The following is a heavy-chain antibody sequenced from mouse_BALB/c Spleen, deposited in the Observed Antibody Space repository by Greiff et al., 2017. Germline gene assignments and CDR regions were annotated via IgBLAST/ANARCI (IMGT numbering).Heavy chain of an antibody. CDR2: IDPANGNT. CDR1: GFNIKDTY. V-gene: IGHV14-3*02. J-gene: IGHJ3*01. Sequence: VQLQQSGAELVKPGASVKLSCTASGFNIKDTYMHWVKQRPEQGLEWIGRIDPANGNTKYDPKFQGKATITADTSSNTAYLQLSSLTSEDTAVYYCAYYDYDGGFADWGQGTLVTVSA. D-gene: IGHD2-4*01. CDR3: AYYDYDGGFAD.